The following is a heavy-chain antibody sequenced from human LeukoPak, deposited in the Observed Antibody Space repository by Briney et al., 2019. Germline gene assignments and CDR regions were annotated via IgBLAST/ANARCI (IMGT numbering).Heavy chain of an antibody. D-gene: IGHD3-10*01. Sequence: GRSQRLSCAASGFTFSSYGMHWVRQAPGKGLEWVAVISYDGSNKYYGDSVKGRFTISRDNSKNTLYLQMNSLRAEDTAVYYCAKDQILLWFGEGASFDYWGQGTLVTVSS. V-gene: IGHV3-30*18. J-gene: IGHJ4*02. CDR2: ISYDGSNK. CDR1: GFTFSSYG. CDR3: AKDQILLWFGEGASFDY.